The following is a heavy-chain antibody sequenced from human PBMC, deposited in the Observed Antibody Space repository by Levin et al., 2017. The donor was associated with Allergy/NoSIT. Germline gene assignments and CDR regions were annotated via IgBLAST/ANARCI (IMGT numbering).Heavy chain of an antibody. D-gene: IGHD6-13*01. CDR2: LYYSGST. CDR3: ARDTYSSTWYKY. Sequence: SETLSLTCTVSGAYISSRTYYWGWVRQPPGKGLEWIGSLYYSGSTYYNPSLKGRVTISEDTSKNQFSLKLSSVTAADTAVYFCARDTYSSTWYKYWGQGTLVTVSS. J-gene: IGHJ4*02. CDR1: GAYISSRTYY. V-gene: IGHV4-39*07.